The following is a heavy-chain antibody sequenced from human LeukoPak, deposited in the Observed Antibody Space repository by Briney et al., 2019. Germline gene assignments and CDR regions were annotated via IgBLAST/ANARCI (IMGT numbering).Heavy chain of an antibody. CDR1: GGSFSGYY. Sequence: SETLSLTCAVYGGSFSGYYWSWIRQPPGKGLEWIGEINHSGSTNYNPSLKSRVTISVDTSKNQFSLSLTSVTAADTAVYYCARVLAIFGLDTTDFYMDVWGKGTTVTVSS. CDR2: INHSGST. V-gene: IGHV4-34*01. J-gene: IGHJ6*03. D-gene: IGHD3/OR15-3a*01. CDR3: ARVLAIFGLDTTDFYMDV.